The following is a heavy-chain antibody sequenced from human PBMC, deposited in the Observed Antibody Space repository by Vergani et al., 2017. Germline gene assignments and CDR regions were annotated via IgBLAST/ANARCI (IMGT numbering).Heavy chain of an antibody. D-gene: IGHD4-17*01. J-gene: IGHJ5*02. Sequence: QMQLVQSGAEVKKPGASVKVSCKASGYTFTGYYMHWVRQAPGQRLEWMGWINPNSGGTEYAQKFQSRVTMTWDTSTTTAYVDLSSLRSDDTAVYYCARGRPYGGWFDPWGQGTLVTVSS. CDR2: INPNSGGT. CDR1: GYTFTGYY. CDR3: ARGRPYGGWFDP. V-gene: IGHV1-2*02.